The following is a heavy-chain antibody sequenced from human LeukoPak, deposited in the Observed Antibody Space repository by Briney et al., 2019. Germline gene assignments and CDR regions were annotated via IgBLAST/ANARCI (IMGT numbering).Heavy chain of an antibody. J-gene: IGHJ4*02. CDR3: ARGGDGDYDSRLGY. CDR1: GFTLSSFA. Sequence: GGSLRLSCVASGFTLSSFAMHWVRQAPGKGLEWVAVVSSDGSNKHYADSVKGRFTISRDNSKSTLHLQVDTLRPDDTAVYYCARGGDGDYDSRLGYWGQGTLVTVSS. CDR2: VSSDGSNK. D-gene: IGHD4-17*01. V-gene: IGHV3-30*04.